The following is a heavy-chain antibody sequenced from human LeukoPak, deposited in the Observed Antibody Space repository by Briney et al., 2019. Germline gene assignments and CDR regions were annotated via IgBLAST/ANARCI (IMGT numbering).Heavy chain of an antibody. V-gene: IGHV4-38-2*01. Sequence: SETLSLTSVVSGYSISSGYYWAWIRQPPGKGPEWIGHIYYDESAYYNPSLKSRVTISIDTSKNQFSLKLSSVSAADTAVYYCARAYSSSWYYNWFDPWGQGTLVTVSS. CDR1: GYSISSGYY. CDR3: ARAYSSSWYYNWFDP. D-gene: IGHD6-13*01. CDR2: IYYDESA. J-gene: IGHJ5*02.